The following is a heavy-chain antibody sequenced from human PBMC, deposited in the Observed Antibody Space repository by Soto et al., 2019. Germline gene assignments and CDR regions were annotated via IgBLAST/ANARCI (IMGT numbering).Heavy chain of an antibody. J-gene: IGHJ5*02. CDR3: ARDNPYTNSVGNWFDP. CDR2: IIPVFGTV. D-gene: IGHD6-13*01. CDR1: GGTFSNYA. Sequence: QVRLVQSGAEVKKHGSSVKVSCTASGGTFSNYAITCLRLAPGQGLEWLGGIIPVFGTVNYAQKFQGRVTITADESTSTAYMELKRLRSEATAVYYCARDNPYTNSVGNWFDPWGQGTLVIVS. V-gene: IGHV1-69*01.